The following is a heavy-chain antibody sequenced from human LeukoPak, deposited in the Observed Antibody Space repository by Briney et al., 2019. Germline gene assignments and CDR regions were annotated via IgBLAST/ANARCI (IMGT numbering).Heavy chain of an antibody. CDR3: AKEYGYTYGEFDY. V-gene: IGHV3-23*01. J-gene: IGHJ4*02. CDR1: GFTFRTSG. CDR2: ISGSGVST. D-gene: IGHD5-18*01. Sequence: GGSLRLSCAASGFTFRTSGMSWVRQAPGKGLEWVSAISGSGVSTYYADSVKGRFTISRDNSKNTLYLQMNSLRAEDTAVYYCAKEYGYTYGEFDYWGQGTLVTVSS.